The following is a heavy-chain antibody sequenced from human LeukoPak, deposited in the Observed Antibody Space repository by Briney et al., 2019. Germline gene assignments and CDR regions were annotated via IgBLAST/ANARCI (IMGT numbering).Heavy chain of an antibody. V-gene: IGHV3-15*01. CDR3: TADPGVVLRDCYYYYIDV. J-gene: IGHJ6*03. D-gene: IGHD3-3*01. CDR1: GFTVSSKY. CDR2: IKSKTDGGTT. Sequence: GGSLRLSCAVSGFTVSSKYMSWVRQAPGRGREWVGRIKSKTDGGTTDYAAPVKGRFTISRDDSKNTLYLQMNSLKTEDTAVYYCTADPGVVLRDCYYYYIDVWGKGTTVTVSS.